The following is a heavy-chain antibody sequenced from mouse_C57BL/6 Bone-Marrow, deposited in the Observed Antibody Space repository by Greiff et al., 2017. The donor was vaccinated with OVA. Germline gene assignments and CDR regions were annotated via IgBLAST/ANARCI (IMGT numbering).Heavy chain of an antibody. D-gene: IGHD1-1*01. CDR2: LYWDDDK. V-gene: IGHV8-12*01. Sequence: QVTLKVSGPGLLQSSQSLSLTCSFSGFSLSTSGMGVSWIRQPSGQGLEWLAHLYWDDDKRYNPSLKSRLTIFKDTSRNQGLLKITSVDTADTATYYCARTVYYGSSDRYFDVWGTGTTVTVSS. J-gene: IGHJ1*03. CDR3: ARTVYYGSSDRYFDV. CDR1: GFSLSTSGMG.